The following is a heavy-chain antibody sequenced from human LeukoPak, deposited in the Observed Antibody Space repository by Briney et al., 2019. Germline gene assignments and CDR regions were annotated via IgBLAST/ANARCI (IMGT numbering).Heavy chain of an antibody. CDR1: GFTFSNYG. CDR3: ARDPGDYYGSGSSDAFDI. CDR2: IWHDGSNK. J-gene: IGHJ3*02. V-gene: IGHV3-33*01. Sequence: GGSLRLSCAASGFTFSNYGMHWVRQAPGKGLEWVAVIWHDGSNKYYADSVKGRFTISRDNSKNTLYLQMNSLRAEDTAVYYCARDPGDYYGSGSSDAFDIWGQGTMVTVSS. D-gene: IGHD3-10*01.